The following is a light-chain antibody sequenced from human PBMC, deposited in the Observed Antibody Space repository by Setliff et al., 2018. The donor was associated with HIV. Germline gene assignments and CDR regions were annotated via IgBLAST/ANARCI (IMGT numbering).Light chain of an antibody. CDR2: NNN. V-gene: IGLV1-40*01. J-gene: IGLJ2*01. Sequence: QSVLTQPPSVSGAPGQRVIISCTGSSSNIGAPYDVHWYQQLPGTAPQLLIYNNNNRPLGVPDRFSGSRSGTSASLAITGLQAEDEGDYYCQSYDLRMTVVVGGGTKGTVL. CDR1: SSNIGAPYD. CDR3: QSYDLRMTVV.